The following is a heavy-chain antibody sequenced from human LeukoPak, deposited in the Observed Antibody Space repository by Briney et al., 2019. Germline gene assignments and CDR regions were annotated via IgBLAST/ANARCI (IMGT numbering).Heavy chain of an antibody. J-gene: IGHJ1*01. V-gene: IGHV3-21*01. CDR3: ARDLGGSGWYPETKYFQH. CDR1: GFTFSSYT. D-gene: IGHD6-13*01. CDR2: ISSSSSYI. Sequence: GGSLRLSCVASGFTFSSYTMNWVRQAPGKGLEWVSSISSSSSYIYYADSMKGRFTISRDNAKNSLYLQMNSLRAEDTAVYYCARDLGGSGWYPETKYFQHWGQGTLVTVSS.